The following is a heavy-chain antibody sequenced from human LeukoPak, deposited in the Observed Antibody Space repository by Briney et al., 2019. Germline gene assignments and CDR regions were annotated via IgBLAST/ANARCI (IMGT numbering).Heavy chain of an antibody. Sequence: PSETLSLTCTVSGVPISSTSYYWGWIRQPPGKGLEWIGSIYHSGSTYYNPSLKIRVTISIDTSKNQFSLKLRSVTAADTAVYYCAREILYDSTAYSVWGQGTLVTVSS. J-gene: IGHJ4*02. CDR1: GVPISSTSYY. CDR3: AREILYDSTAYSV. V-gene: IGHV4-39*07. CDR2: IYHSGST. D-gene: IGHD3-22*01.